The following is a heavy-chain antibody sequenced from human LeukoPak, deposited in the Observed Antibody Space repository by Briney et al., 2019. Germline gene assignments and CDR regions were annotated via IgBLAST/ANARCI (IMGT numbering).Heavy chain of an antibody. CDR1: GFTFSDYY. CDR3: AVHSSSWYENAFDI. J-gene: IGHJ3*02. Sequence: GGSLLLSCAAAGFTFSDYYMTWSRQAPGKGLEGLSYIGSTNSYTNYADSVKGRFTISRDNSKNTLYLQMNSLRAEDTAVYYCAVHSSSWYENAFDIWGQGTMVTVSS. D-gene: IGHD6-13*01. V-gene: IGHV3-11*06. CDR2: IGSTNSYT.